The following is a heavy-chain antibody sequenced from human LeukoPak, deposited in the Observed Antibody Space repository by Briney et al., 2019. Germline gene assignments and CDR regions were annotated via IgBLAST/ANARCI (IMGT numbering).Heavy chain of an antibody. V-gene: IGHV5-51*01. CDR3: ARQGGDFWSGYLYYFDY. CDR2: IYPGDSDT. D-gene: IGHD3-3*01. CDR1: GYSFTSYW. Sequence: GESLKISCKGSGYSFTSYWIGWVRQMPGKGLEWMGIIYPGDSDTRCSPSFQGQVTISADKSISTAYLQWSGLKASDTAMYYCARQGGDFWSGYLYYFDYWGQGTLVTVSS. J-gene: IGHJ4*02.